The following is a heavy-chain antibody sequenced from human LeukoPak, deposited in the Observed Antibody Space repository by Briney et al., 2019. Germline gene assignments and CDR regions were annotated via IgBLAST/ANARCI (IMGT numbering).Heavy chain of an antibody. CDR3: ATERIVVVPAAHYYYYGMDV. CDR1: GYTFTSYG. V-gene: IGHV1-18*01. D-gene: IGHD2-2*01. CDR2: ISAYKGNT. J-gene: IGHJ6*02. Sequence: ASVKVSCKASGYTFTSYGISWVRQAPGQGLEWMGWISAYKGNTNYAQKLQGRVTMTTDTSTSTAYMELRSLRSEDTAVYYCATERIVVVPAAHYYYYGMDVWGQGTTVTVSS.